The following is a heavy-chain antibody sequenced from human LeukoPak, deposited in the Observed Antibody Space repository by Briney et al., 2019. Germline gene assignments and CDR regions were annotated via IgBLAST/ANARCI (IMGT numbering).Heavy chain of an antibody. CDR1: GGSISSGSYY. D-gene: IGHD2-2*01. V-gene: IGHV4-61*01. J-gene: IGHJ6*03. Sequence: SETLSLTCSVSGGSISSGSYYWNWIRQPPGKGLEWVGYIYYSGSTNYNLSLKSRVTISIDTSKNQFSLKLSSVTAADTAVYYCAREGCCSSTSCYYMEVWGKGTTVTVSS. CDR2: IYYSGST. CDR3: AREGCCSSTSCYYMEV.